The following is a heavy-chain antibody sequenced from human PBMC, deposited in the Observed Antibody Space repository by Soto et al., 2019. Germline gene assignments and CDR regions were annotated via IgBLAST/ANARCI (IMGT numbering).Heavy chain of an antibody. CDR1: GRXMSSNY. V-gene: IGHV4-59*01. CDR3: ASYRGALYFES. CDR2: VFYGGT. J-gene: IGHJ4*02. D-gene: IGHD3-16*01. Sequence: SLTCSVSGRXMSSNYWSWIRQSPAKGLEWLGYVFYGGTDYNPSLGGRVSMSVETSKSQFSLKLTSVTVADTAVYYCASYRGALYFESWGPGILVTVSS.